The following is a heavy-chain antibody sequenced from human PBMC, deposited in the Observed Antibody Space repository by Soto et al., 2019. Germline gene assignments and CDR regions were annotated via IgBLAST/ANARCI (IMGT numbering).Heavy chain of an antibody. CDR1: GGTFSGYA. CDR2: IIPIFGTA. Sequence: GASVKVSCKASGGTFSGYAISWVRQAPGQGLEWMGGIIPIFGTANYAQKFQGRVTITADESTSTAYMELSSLRSEDTAVYYCARGWGSVNYYYGMDVWGQGTTVTVSS. CDR3: ARGWGSVNYYYGMDV. D-gene: IGHD3-10*01. J-gene: IGHJ6*02. V-gene: IGHV1-69*13.